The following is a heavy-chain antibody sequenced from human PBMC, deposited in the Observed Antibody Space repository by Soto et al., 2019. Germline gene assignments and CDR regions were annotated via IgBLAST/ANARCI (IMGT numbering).Heavy chain of an antibody. J-gene: IGHJ5*02. Sequence: SETLSLTCAVYGGSFSGYYWSWIRQPPGKGLEWIGEINHSGSTNYNPSLKSRVTVSVDTSKNQFSLKLSSVTAADTAVYYCARELLWFGELLVWFDPWGQGTLVNVSS. CDR1: GGSFSGYY. CDR2: INHSGST. V-gene: IGHV4-34*01. CDR3: ARELLWFGELLVWFDP. D-gene: IGHD3-10*01.